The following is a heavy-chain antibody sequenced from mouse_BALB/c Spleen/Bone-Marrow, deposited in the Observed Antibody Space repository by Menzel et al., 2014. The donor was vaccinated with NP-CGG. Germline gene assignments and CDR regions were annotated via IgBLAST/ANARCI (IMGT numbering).Heavy chain of an antibody. CDR1: GFNIKDTY. CDR3: ASYVYGYYFDY. Sequence: EVQLQQSGAELVKPGASVKLSCTASGFNIKDTYMHWVKQRPEQGLEWIGRIDPANVNTKYDPKFQGKATITADTSSNTAYLQLSSLTSEDTAVYYCASYVYGYYFDYRCQGTPLTVSS. CDR2: IDPANVNT. D-gene: IGHD1-1*01. J-gene: IGHJ2*01. V-gene: IGHV14-3*02.